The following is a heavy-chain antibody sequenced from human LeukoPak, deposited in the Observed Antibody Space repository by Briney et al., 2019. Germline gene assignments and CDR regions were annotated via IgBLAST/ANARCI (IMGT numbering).Heavy chain of an antibody. CDR2: VNSDERST. D-gene: IGHD3-3*01. Sequence: GGSLRLSCAASGFTFSSYWMHWVRQAPGKGLVWVSHVNSDERSTNYADSVKGGFTISRDKAKNTLYLQMNSLTAEDTAVYYCARGYDFWRKDIWGQGTMVTVSS. J-gene: IGHJ3*02. V-gene: IGHV3-74*01. CDR1: GFTFSSYW. CDR3: ARGYDFWRKDI.